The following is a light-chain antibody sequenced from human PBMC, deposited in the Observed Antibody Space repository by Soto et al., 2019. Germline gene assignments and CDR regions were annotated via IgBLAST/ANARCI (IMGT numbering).Light chain of an antibody. Sequence: EIVMTQSPATLSVSPGERATLSCRASQSVSSNLAWYQQTPGQAPRLLIYGASTRATGIPARFSGSGSGTEFTLPISSLQSEDFAVYYCQQYNSWPSYTFGQGTKLEIK. CDR1: QSVSSN. V-gene: IGKV3-15*01. CDR2: GAS. CDR3: QQYNSWPSYT. J-gene: IGKJ2*01.